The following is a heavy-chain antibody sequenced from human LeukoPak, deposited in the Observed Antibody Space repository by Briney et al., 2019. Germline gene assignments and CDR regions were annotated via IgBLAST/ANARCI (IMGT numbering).Heavy chain of an antibody. D-gene: IGHD6-6*01. V-gene: IGHV3-66*01. CDR2: IYSGGAT. J-gene: IGHJ4*02. Sequence: GGSLILSCAASGFTVSNNYMRWVRQAPGKGLEWVSLIYSGGATFYADAVKGRFTISRDGSKNTLYLQMNSLRAEDTAVYYCARDPPAVAANTYGWGQGTLVTVSS. CDR3: ARDPPAVAANTYG. CDR1: GFTVSNNY.